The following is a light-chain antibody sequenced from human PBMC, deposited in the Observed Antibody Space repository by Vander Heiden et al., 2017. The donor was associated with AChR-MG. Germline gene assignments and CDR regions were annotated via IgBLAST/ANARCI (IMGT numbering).Light chain of an antibody. V-gene: IGLV2-14*03. J-gene: IGLJ3*02. CDR3: CSYAGSSTPVV. CDR2: DVS. Sequence: SALTPPASLSWSPGQSITISCTGTSSDVGGYNSVSWYQQHPGKAPKVMIYDVSNRPSGVSNRFSGSKSGNTASLTISGLQAEDEADYYCCSYAGSSTPVVFGGGTKLTVL. CDR1: SSDVGGYNS.